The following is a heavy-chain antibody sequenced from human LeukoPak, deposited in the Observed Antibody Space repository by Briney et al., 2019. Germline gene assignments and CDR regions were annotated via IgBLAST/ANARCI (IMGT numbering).Heavy chain of an antibody. V-gene: IGHV1-69*05. J-gene: IGHJ5*01. CDR1: GGTFSSYA. Sequence: SVKVSCKASGGTFSSYAISWVRQAPGQGLEWMGGIIPIFGTANYAQKFQGRVTITTDESTSTAYMELSSLRSEDTAVYYCARGMEQLSWFDSWAQGTLVTVSS. CDR3: ARGMEQLSWFDS. CDR2: IIPIFGTA. D-gene: IGHD6-6*01.